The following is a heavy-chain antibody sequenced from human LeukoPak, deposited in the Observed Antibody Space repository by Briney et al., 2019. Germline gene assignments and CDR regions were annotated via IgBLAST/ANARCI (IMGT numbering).Heavy chain of an antibody. Sequence: SQTLSLTCSVSGGSISSDRYYWSWIRQPAGKGLEWIGRVYSSGTTNQNPSLKSRITISIDTSKNQFSLKPISVTAADTAVYYCARLGYGLKGSYDAFDMWGQGTMVTVSS. D-gene: IGHD5-18*01. CDR3: ARLGYGLKGSYDAFDM. CDR1: GGSISSDRYY. CDR2: VYSSGTT. J-gene: IGHJ3*02. V-gene: IGHV4-61*02.